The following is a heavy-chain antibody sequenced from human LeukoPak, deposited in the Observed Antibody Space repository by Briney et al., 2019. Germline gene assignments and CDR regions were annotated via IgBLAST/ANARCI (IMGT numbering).Heavy chain of an antibody. D-gene: IGHD6-13*01. V-gene: IGHV3-21*06. CDR1: GFTFSIYS. J-gene: IGHJ6*03. CDR3: ARLDRGDYSRSPVPYYNYYMNA. Sequence: GGSLRLSCAASGFTFSIYSVTWVRQAPGKGLEWVASISITSSYIYYADSVRGRFTTSRDNAQYLAYPQMTSPRAEDTAVYYCARLDRGDYSRSPVPYYNYYMNAWEKGTTVIVSS. CDR2: ISITSSYI.